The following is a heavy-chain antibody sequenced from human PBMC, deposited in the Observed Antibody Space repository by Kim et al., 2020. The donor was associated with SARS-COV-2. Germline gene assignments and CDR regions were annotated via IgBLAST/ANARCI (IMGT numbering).Heavy chain of an antibody. CDR3: AKSSHSTGNYFDVDY. V-gene: IGHV3-23*01. Sequence: GGSLRLSCAVSGITFSNYAMTWVREAPGKGLEWVSGIEGAGATFYADSVRGRFTISRDNSKNMLFLQMNSLRAEDTALYYCAKSSHSTGNYFDVDYWGQGTLVSVSS. J-gene: IGHJ4*02. D-gene: IGHD3-22*01. CDR2: IEGAGAT. CDR1: GITFSNYA.